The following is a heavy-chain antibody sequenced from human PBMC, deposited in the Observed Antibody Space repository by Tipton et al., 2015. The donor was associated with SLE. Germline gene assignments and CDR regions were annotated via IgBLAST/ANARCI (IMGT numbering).Heavy chain of an antibody. D-gene: IGHD3-3*01. Sequence: TLSLTCTVSGGSINSDNYYWSWIRQPAGMGLEWSGRIYTSGSTNYNPSLKSRVTISVDTSKRQFSLKLTSVTAADTAVYYCARGSKARISGYDWFGSWGQGTLVTVSS. CDR1: GGSINSDNYY. J-gene: IGHJ5*01. CDR2: IYTSGST. CDR3: ARGSKARISGYDWFGS. V-gene: IGHV4-61*02.